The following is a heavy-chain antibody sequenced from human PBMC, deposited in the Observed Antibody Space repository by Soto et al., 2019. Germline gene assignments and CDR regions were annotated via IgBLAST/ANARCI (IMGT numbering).Heavy chain of an antibody. D-gene: IGHD1-26*01. CDR2: IIAGNGNT. J-gene: IGHJ4*02. CDR1: RYTFTNYA. V-gene: IGHV1-3*01. Sequence: ASVKVSCKASRYTFTNYAIHWVRQAPGQRLEWMGWIIAGNGNTKYSKKFQGRVTITRDISANTAYMDLSSLTSQDTAVYFCARGSGSLLRCFDYWGQGTLVTVSS. CDR3: ARGSGSLLRCFDY.